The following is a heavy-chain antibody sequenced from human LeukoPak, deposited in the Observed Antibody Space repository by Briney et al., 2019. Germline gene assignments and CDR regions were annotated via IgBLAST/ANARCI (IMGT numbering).Heavy chain of an antibody. CDR3: ARARWDTMVRGVINYYYYMDV. J-gene: IGHJ6*03. CDR1: GYSISSDYY. D-gene: IGHD3-10*01. Sequence: SETLSLTCTVSGYSISSDYYWGWFRQPPGKGLEWIGSLYHSGSTYYNPSLKSQFTMSVDTSKNQFSLKLSSVTAADTAVYYCARARWDTMVRGVINYYYYMDVWGKGTTVTISS. CDR2: LYHSGST. V-gene: IGHV4-38-2*02.